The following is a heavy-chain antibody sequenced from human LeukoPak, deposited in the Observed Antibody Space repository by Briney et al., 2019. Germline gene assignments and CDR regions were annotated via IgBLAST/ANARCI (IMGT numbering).Heavy chain of an antibody. Sequence: SETLSLTCSVSGESMTPYYWTWIRQSAGKGLEWLGRVFHTGQHNYNPSLKSRLSMSLDASRNLVSLTLTSVTAADTAIYYCARVSGYCSGRRCYGGQWFDPWGQGTLVIVSS. CDR3: ARVSGYCSGRRCYGGQWFDP. D-gene: IGHD2-15*01. CDR2: VFHTGQH. J-gene: IGHJ5*02. CDR1: GESMTPYY. V-gene: IGHV4-4*07.